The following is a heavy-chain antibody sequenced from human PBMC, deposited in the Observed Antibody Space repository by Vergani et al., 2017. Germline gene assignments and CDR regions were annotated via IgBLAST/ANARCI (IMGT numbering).Heavy chain of an antibody. Sequence: EVQLLESGGGLVKPGGSLRLSCAASGFTFSSYSMNWVRQAPGKGLEWVSAISGSGGSTYYADSVKGRFTISSDNSKNTLYLQMNSLRAEDTAVYYCAKDSVSIVASHGDYVYGMDVWGQGTTVTVSS. CDR2: ISGSGGST. V-gene: IGHV3-23*01. J-gene: IGHJ6*02. CDR3: AKDSVSIVASHGDYVYGMDV. CDR1: GFTFSSYS. D-gene: IGHD5-12*01.